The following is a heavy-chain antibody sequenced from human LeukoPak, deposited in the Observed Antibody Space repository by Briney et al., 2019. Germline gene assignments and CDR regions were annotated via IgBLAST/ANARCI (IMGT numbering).Heavy chain of an antibody. D-gene: IGHD2-15*01. V-gene: IGHV4-59*08. CDR1: GGSISDNY. J-gene: IGHJ4*02. CDR3: ARHPFATPFDS. CDR2: AYSSGHT. Sequence: SETLSLTCTVSGGSISDNYWSWIRRPPGKGLEWMGYAYSSGHTIYNSSLKSRVAMSLDTSKSQFSLRLSSVTAADTALYFCARHPFATPFDSWGPGTLVTVSS.